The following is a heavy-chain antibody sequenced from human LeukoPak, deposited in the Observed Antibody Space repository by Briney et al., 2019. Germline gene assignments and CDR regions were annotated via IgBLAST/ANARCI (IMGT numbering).Heavy chain of an antibody. Sequence: GGSLRLSCAASGFTFSSYWISWVRQAPGKGLEWVANIKQDGSEKYYVDSVKGRFTISRDNAKNSLYLQMNSLRAEDTAVYYCAVPDYGDYALDYWGQGTLVTVSS. CDR2: IKQDGSEK. V-gene: IGHV3-7*03. CDR1: GFTFSSYW. J-gene: IGHJ4*02. CDR3: AVPDYGDYALDY. D-gene: IGHD4-17*01.